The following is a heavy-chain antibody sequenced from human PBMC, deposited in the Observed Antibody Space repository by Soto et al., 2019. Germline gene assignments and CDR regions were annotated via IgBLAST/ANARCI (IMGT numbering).Heavy chain of an antibody. CDR3: AKGDDFWSGYLSS. V-gene: IGHV3-23*01. D-gene: IGHD3-3*01. CDR1: GFTFSSYA. J-gene: IGHJ5*02. CDR2: ISGSGGST. Sequence: EVQLLESGGGLVQPGGSLRLSCAASGFTFSSYAMSWVRQAPGKGLEWVSAISGSGGSTYYADSVKGRFTISRDNSKNTLYLQMKSLRAEDTAVYYCAKGDDFWSGYLSSWGQGTLVTVSS.